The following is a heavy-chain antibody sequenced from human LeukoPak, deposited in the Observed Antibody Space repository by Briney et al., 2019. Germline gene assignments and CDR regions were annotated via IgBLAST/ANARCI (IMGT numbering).Heavy chain of an antibody. CDR2: ISYDGSNK. D-gene: IGHD3-10*01. Sequence: GGSLRLSCAASGFTFSSYAMHWVRQAPGKGLEWVAVISYDGSNKYYADSVKGRFTISRDNSKNTLYLQMNSLRAEDTAVYYCARVGYGSRAWGQGTLVTVSS. CDR3: ARVGYGSRA. CDR1: GFTFSSYA. V-gene: IGHV3-30*04. J-gene: IGHJ4*02.